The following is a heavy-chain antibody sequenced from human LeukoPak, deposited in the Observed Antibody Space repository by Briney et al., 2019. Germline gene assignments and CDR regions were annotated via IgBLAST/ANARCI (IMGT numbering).Heavy chain of an antibody. D-gene: IGHD2-15*01. CDR2: TYHSGST. CDR3: ARLGYCSAGSCYSGFDY. CDR1: GCSISIFNW. Sequence: PSETLSLTCAVSGCSISIFNWRSWVRQPPGKGLELIGETYHSGSTNYKPSLKSRVTMSVDNSKNQFSLTLSSVTAADTAVYYCARLGYCSAGSCYSGFDYWGQGTLVTVSS. V-gene: IGHV4-4*02. J-gene: IGHJ4*02.